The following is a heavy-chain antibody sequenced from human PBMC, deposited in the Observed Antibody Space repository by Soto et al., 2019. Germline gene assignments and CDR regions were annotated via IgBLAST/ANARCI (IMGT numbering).Heavy chain of an antibody. D-gene: IGHD1-7*01. Sequence: SETLSLTCAVYGGSFSGYYWSWIRQPPGKGLEWIGEINHSGSTNYNPSLKSRVTISVDTSKNQFSLKLSSVTAADTAVYYCARDNWNYGMGGSYWGQGTLVTVSS. CDR1: GGSFSGYY. CDR2: INHSGST. J-gene: IGHJ4*02. V-gene: IGHV4-34*01. CDR3: ARDNWNYGMGGSY.